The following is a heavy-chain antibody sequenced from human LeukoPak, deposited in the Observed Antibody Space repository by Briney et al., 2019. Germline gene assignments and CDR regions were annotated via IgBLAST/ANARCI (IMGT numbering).Heavy chain of an antibody. CDR1: GFTFSSYA. CDR2: ISYDGSNK. CDR3: AKDLIWFGEPEYFDY. D-gene: IGHD3-10*01. V-gene: IGHV3-30-3*01. Sequence: GGSLRLSCAASGFTFSSYAMHWVRQAPGKGLEWVAVISYDGSNKYYADSVKGRFTISRDNSKNTLYLQMNSLRAEDTAVYYCAKDLIWFGEPEYFDYWGQGTLSPSPQ. J-gene: IGHJ4*02.